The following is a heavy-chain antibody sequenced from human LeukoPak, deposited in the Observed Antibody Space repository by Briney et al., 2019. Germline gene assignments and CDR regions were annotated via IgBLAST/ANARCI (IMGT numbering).Heavy chain of an antibody. J-gene: IGHJ4*02. CDR3: ARSILERREYDY. D-gene: IGHD1-1*01. CDR2: IDVGNGDT. Sequence: ASVKVSCKASGYTLTSHGMQWVRQAPGQRLEWMGWIDVGNGDTKYSQKFQGRVTITRDTSASTAYMELSSLRSEDTAVYYCARSILERREYDYWGQGTLVTVSS. CDR1: GYTLTSHG. V-gene: IGHV1-3*01.